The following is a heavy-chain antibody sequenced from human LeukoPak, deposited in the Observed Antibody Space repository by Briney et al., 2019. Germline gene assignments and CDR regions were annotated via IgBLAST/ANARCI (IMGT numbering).Heavy chain of an antibody. Sequence: PGGSLRLSCAASGFTFSSYAMSWVRQAPGKGLEWVSAISGSGGSTYYADSVKGRFTISRDNSKNTLYLQMNSLRAEDTAVYYCAKPPNCSSNSWYPYYFDYWGQGTLVTVSS. V-gene: IGHV3-23*01. J-gene: IGHJ4*02. CDR3: AKPPNCSSNSWYPYYFDY. CDR2: ISGSGGST. CDR1: GFTFSSYA. D-gene: IGHD2-2*01.